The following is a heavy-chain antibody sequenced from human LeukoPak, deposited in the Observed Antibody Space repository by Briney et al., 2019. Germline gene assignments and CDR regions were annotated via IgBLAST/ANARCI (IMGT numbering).Heavy chain of an antibody. V-gene: IGHV4-59*01. Sequence: PSETLSLTCTVPGGSISSYYWSWIRQPPGKGLEWIGYIYYSGSTNYNPSLKSRVTISVDTSKNQFSLKLSSVTAADTAVYYCARLVYYDSSGYYAYYFDYWGQGTLVTVSS. J-gene: IGHJ4*02. CDR1: GGSISSYY. CDR3: ARLVYYDSSGYYAYYFDY. D-gene: IGHD3-22*01. CDR2: IYYSGST.